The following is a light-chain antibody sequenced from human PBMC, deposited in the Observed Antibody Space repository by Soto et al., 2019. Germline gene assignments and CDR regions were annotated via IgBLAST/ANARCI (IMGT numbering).Light chain of an antibody. J-gene: IGLJ7*01. CDR1: SSDIGSYNL. V-gene: IGLV2-23*01. CDR2: EGS. CDR3: CSHVGRSTLL. Sequence: QSVLTQPASVSVSPGQSITISCTGSSSDIGSYNLVSWYQQHPGKAPKLMIYEGSKRPSGVSNRFSGSKPGNTASLTISGLQAEDEADYYCCSHVGRSTLLFGGGTQLTVL.